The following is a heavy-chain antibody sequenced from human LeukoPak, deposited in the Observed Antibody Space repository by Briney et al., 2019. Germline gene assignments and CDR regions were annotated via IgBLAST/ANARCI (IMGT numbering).Heavy chain of an antibody. D-gene: IGHD2-15*01. CDR1: GYTFTAYS. V-gene: IGHV1-2*02. J-gene: IGHJ4*02. CDR3: ARAGYCSDGKCYTFDY. Sequence: SVKVSCKASGYTFTAYSMHWVRQAPGPGLESMGWFNPNSGGTDCAQRFQGRVTMTRYTSITMLYMEMSSLTPNDTAVYYCARAGYCSDGKCYTFDYWGQGTLVTVSS. CDR2: FNPNSGGT.